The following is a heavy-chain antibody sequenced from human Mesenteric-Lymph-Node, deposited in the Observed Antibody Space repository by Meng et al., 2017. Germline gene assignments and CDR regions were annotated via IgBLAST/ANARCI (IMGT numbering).Heavy chain of an antibody. CDR1: GYTFTSYD. Sequence: HVQLVQSCAEVRNPGASVKVSCKASGYTFTSYDINWVRQAPGQGLEWMGWMSPEGGNTGYAQKFQGRVTMTWDTSITTAYMELSSLRSDDTAVYYCARGVTQGLDYWGQGTLVTVSS. J-gene: IGHJ4*02. D-gene: IGHD2-21*02. CDR2: MSPEGGNT. CDR3: ARGVTQGLDY. V-gene: IGHV1-8*01.